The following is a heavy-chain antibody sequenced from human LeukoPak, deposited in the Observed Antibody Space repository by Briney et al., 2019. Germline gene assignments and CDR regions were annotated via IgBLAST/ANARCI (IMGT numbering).Heavy chain of an antibody. V-gene: IGHV1-3*01. CDR3: ARDLARIPNY. CDR1: GYTLTSFA. D-gene: IGHD2-2*02. J-gene: IGHJ4*02. Sequence: ASVTVSCKASGYTLTSFAMHWVRQAPGQRLEWMGRLNAANGNSQYSQKFQDRVTITSDSSANTAYMEFSSLRSDDTAVYYCARDLARIPNYWGQGTLVTVSS. CDR2: LNAANGNS.